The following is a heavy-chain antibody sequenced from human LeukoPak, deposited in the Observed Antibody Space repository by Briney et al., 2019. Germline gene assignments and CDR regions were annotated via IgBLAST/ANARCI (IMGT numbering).Heavy chain of an antibody. CDR1: GFTFSSNY. Sequence: TGGSLRLSCAASGFTFSSNYMSWVRQAPGKGLEWVSLIYSSDNTYYADSVKGRFTISRDISKNTLSLQMKSLRPDDTAVYYCARGCSGGSCYSAFDYWGQGTLVTVSS. V-gene: IGHV3-53*05. J-gene: IGHJ4*02. CDR2: IYSSDNT. D-gene: IGHD2-15*01. CDR3: ARGCSGGSCYSAFDY.